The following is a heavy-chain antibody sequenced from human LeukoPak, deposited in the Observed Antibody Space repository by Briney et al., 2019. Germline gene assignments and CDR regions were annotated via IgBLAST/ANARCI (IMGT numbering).Heavy chain of an antibody. CDR2: IKTKTDGGTT. Sequence: GGSLRLSCAASGFTFNIAWMSWVRQAPGKGLEWVGRIKTKTDGGTTDYAAPVKDRFSISRDDSKNTLYLQINSLKTEDTAVYYCTTKYYYSLGSPGDYWGQGTLVTVSS. J-gene: IGHJ4*02. D-gene: IGHD3-10*01. CDR3: TTKYYYSLGSPGDY. V-gene: IGHV3-15*01. CDR1: GFTFNIAW.